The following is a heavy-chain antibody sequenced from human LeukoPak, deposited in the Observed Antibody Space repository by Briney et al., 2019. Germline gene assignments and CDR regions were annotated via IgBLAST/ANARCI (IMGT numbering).Heavy chain of an antibody. CDR3: ARERKPVAGPPYYYYYYGMDA. CDR2: INAGNGNT. V-gene: IGHV1-3*01. Sequence: ASVKVSCKASGYTFTSYAMHWVRQAPGQRLEWMGWINAGNGNTKYSQKFQGKVTITRDTSASTAYMELSSLRSEDTAVYYCARERKPVAGPPYYYYYYGMDAWGQGTTVTVSS. D-gene: IGHD6-19*01. J-gene: IGHJ6*02. CDR1: GYTFTSYA.